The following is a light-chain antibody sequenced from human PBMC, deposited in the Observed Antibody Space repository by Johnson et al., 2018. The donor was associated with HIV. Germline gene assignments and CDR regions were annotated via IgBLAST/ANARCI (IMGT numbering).Light chain of an antibody. J-gene: IGLJ1*01. CDR3: ATWDTSLSTGGV. V-gene: IGLV1-51*02. CDR1: SSNIGNNY. CDR2: ENN. Sequence: QSVLTQPPSVSAAPGQRVTISCSGSSSNIGNNYVSWYQQLPGTAPKLLIYENNQRSSGIPDRFSGSKSATSATLGITGLQTGDEADYYCATWDTSLSTGGVFGTGTKVTVL.